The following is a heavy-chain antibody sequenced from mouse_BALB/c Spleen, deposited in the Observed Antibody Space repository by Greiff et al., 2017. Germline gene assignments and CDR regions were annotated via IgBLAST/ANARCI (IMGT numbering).Heavy chain of an antibody. CDR1: GFTFSSYT. J-gene: IGHJ3*01. V-gene: IGHV5-12-2*01. D-gene: IGHD2-2*01. CDR3: ARHRGYDSFAY. Sequence: DVKLQESGGVLVQPGGSLKLSCAASGFTFSSYTMSWVRQTPEKRLEWVAYISNGGGSTYYPDTVKGRFTISRDNAKNTLYLQMSSLKSEDTAMYYCARHRGYDSFAYWGQGTLVTVSA. CDR2: ISNGGGST.